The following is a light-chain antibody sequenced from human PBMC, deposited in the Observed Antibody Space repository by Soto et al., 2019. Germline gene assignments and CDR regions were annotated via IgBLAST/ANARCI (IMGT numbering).Light chain of an antibody. CDR1: QSVRNSQ. Sequence: EIVLTQSPGTLSLSPGERATLSCRASQSVRNSQLAWYQQKPGQSPRLLIYGASTRATGTPDRFSGSGSGTDFTLTISRLEPEDFAVYSCQQYGSSPLTFGQGTKVEIK. J-gene: IGKJ1*01. CDR3: QQYGSSPLT. V-gene: IGKV3-20*01. CDR2: GAS.